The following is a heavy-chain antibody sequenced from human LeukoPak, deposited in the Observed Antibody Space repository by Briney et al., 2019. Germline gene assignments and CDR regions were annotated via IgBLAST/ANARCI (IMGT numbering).Heavy chain of an antibody. CDR1: GGSFSGYY. Sequence: SETLSLTCVVYGGSFSGYYWSWIRPPPGRGREWIGEINKSVSTNYNPSLKSRVTISVDTSKHQFSLKLSSVTAADTAVYYCARGRPHTSNLDYWGQGTLVTVSS. CDR3: ARGRPHTSNLDY. V-gene: IGHV4-34*01. CDR2: INKSVST. J-gene: IGHJ4*02.